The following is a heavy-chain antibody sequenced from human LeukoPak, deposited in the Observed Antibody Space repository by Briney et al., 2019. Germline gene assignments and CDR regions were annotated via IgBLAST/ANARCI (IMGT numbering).Heavy chain of an antibody. J-gene: IGHJ5*01. CDR1: GFTFSSYS. Sequence: PGGSLRLSCAASGFTFSSYSMNWVRQAPGKGLEWVSSISSSSSYIYYADSLKGRFTISRDNAKKSVYLQMNSLRAEDTAVYYCARGALDAATPFDSWGQGTLVTISS. CDR3: ARGALDAATPFDS. CDR2: ISSSSSYI. V-gene: IGHV3-21*01. D-gene: IGHD2-15*01.